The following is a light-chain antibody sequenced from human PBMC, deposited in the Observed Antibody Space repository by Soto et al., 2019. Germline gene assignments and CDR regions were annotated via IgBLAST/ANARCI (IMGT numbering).Light chain of an antibody. CDR2: GAS. V-gene: IGKV3-20*01. CDR1: QSVSNNY. CDR3: QQYGSSPWT. J-gene: IGKJ1*01. Sequence: EIVLTQSTGTLSLSPGERATLSCRASQSVSNNYLAWYQQKPGQAPRLLIYGASSRATGIPDRFSGSGSGTDFTLTISRLEPEDFAVYYCQQYGSSPWTFGQGTKVDIK.